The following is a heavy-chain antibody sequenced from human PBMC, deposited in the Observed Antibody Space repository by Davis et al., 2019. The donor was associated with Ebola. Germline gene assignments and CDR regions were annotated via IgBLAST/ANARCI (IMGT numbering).Heavy chain of an antibody. V-gene: IGHV1-18*01. CDR2: ISAYNGNT. CDR1: GYTFTSYG. J-gene: IGHJ6*02. Sequence: ASVKVSCKASGYTFTSYGISWVRQAPGQGLEWMGWISAYNGNTNYAQKLQGRVTMTTDTSTSTAYMELRSLRSDDTAVYYCARGDYGGNYYYYGMDVWGQGTTVTVSS. D-gene: IGHD4-23*01. CDR3: ARGDYGGNYYYYGMDV.